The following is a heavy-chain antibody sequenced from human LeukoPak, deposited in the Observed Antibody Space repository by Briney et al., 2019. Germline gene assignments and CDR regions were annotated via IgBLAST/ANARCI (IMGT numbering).Heavy chain of an antibody. V-gene: IGHV4-39*07. J-gene: IGHJ4*02. Sequence: PSETLSLTCTVSGVSISSSNSYWGWIRQPPGKGLEWIGSIYYSGSTYYNPSLKSRVTISVDTSKNQFSLKLSSVTAADTAVYYCARDSYSSGWIGGDYWGQGTLVTVSS. CDR1: GVSISSSNSY. CDR3: ARDSYSSGWIGGDY. D-gene: IGHD6-19*01. CDR2: IYYSGST.